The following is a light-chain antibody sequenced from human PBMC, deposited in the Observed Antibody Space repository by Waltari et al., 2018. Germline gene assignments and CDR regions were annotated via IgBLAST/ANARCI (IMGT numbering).Light chain of an antibody. CDR3: QQYYSTPPTWT. Sequence: DIVMTQSPDSLPVSLGERATSNCKSSQSVLYSSNNKNYLAWSQQKPGQPPKLLIYWASTRESGVPDRFSGSGSGTDFTLTISSLQAEDVAVYFCQQYYSTPPTWTFGQGTKVEIK. V-gene: IGKV4-1*01. J-gene: IGKJ1*01. CDR1: QSVLYSSNNKNY. CDR2: WAS.